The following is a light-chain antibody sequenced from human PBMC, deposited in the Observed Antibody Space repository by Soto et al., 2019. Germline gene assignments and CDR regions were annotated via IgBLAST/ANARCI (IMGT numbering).Light chain of an antibody. V-gene: IGLV2-14*02. J-gene: IGLJ2*01. CDR1: SSDVGSYNL. CDR2: EVS. CDR3: SSYTSRSTVI. Sequence: QSALTQPASVSGSPGQSITISCTGTSSDVGSYNLVSWYQQHPGKAPKNIIYEVSNRPSGVSDRFSGSKSGNTASLTISGLQAEDETHYYCSSYTSRSTVIFGGGTKLTVL.